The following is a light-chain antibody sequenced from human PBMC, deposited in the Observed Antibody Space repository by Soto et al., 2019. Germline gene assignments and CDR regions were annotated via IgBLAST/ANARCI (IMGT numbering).Light chain of an antibody. CDR1: QGVSSY. CDR3: QQYNNWPPRGT. J-gene: IGKJ1*01. CDR2: GAS. V-gene: IGKV3-15*01. Sequence: EIVLTQSPATLFVSPGERATLSCRASQGVSSYLAWYQQKPGQGPRLLIYGASTRATGIPARFSGSGSGTEFTLNISSLQPEDFALYYCQQYNNWPPRGTFGQGTKVDIK.